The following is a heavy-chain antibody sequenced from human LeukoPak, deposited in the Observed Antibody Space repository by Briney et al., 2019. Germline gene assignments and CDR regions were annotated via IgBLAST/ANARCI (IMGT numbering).Heavy chain of an antibody. J-gene: IGHJ5*02. D-gene: IGHD3-10*01. V-gene: IGHV1-2*02. Sequence: ASVKVSCKASGYTFTDYYMHWVRQAPGQGLEWMGWINPNSGGTNYAQKFQGRVTMTRDTSISTAYMELSRLRSDDTAVYYCARMLWFGESPSNWLDPWGQGTLVTVSS. CDR1: GYTFTDYY. CDR3: ARMLWFGESPSNWLDP. CDR2: INPNSGGT.